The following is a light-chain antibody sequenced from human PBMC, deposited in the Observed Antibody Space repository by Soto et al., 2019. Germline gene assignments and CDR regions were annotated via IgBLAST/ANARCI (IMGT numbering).Light chain of an antibody. CDR1: QSIDSRW. CDR2: TTS. Sequence: EIVLTQSPDTLSLSPGERATLSCRASQSIDSRWLAWNQQKPGQAPRLLIYTTSNRATGIPDRFSGSGSGTDFTLTISRLAPEDFAVYYCQVVAGSVTFGGGTKVEMK. V-gene: IGKV3-20*01. J-gene: IGKJ4*01. CDR3: QVVAGSVT.